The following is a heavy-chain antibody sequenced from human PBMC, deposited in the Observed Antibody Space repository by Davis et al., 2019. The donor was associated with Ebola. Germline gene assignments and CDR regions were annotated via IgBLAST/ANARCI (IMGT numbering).Heavy chain of an antibody. CDR3: ARQRAVGNWFDP. V-gene: IGHV4-34*01. CDR2: INHSGST. J-gene: IGHJ5*02. Sequence: SQILSLTCAVYGGSFSGYYWNWIRQPPGKGLEWIGEINHSGSTNYNPSLKSRVTISVDTSKNQFSLKLSSVTAADTAVYYCARQRAVGNWFDPWGQGTLVTVSS. CDR1: GGSFSGYY. D-gene: IGHD6-25*01.